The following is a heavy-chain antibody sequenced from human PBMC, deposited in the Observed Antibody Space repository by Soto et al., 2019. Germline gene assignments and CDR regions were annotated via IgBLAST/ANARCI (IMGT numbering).Heavy chain of an antibody. CDR3: SSLTVWQLLGGRYYYHGSYI. Sequence: PSQTLSLTCAISGDSVSSSSAAWNCIRQSPSRGLEWLGRTYYRSKWYNDYAVSVKSRITINPDTSKNQFSLRLNSVTPEDTAVYFCSSLTVWQLLGGRYYYHGSYICSQGPSVTAS. J-gene: IGHJ6*02. V-gene: IGHV6-1*01. D-gene: IGHD1-26*01. CDR1: GDSVSSSSAA. CDR2: TYYRSKWYN.